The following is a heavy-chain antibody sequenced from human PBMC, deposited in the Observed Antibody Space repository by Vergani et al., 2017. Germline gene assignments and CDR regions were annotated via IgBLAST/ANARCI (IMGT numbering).Heavy chain of an antibody. CDR2: ISGSGDSI. CDR3: ARDQLTGDLWGGPFDV. Sequence: EVQLLESGGGLVQPGGSLRLSCAASGFTFSTYATTWVRQATGKGLEWVSTISGSGDSIYYADSVKGRFTISRDNSKNTLYLQMNSLRADDTAVYFCARDQLTGDLWGGPFDVWGQGTMVTVSS. D-gene: IGHD2-21*01. CDR1: GFTFSTYA. V-gene: IGHV3-23*01. J-gene: IGHJ3*01.